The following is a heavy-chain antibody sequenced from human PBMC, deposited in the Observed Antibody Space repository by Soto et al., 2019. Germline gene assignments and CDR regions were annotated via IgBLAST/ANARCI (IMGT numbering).Heavy chain of an antibody. CDR2: IWFDGINR. V-gene: IGHV3-33*01. J-gene: IGHJ4*02. D-gene: IGHD3-22*01. Sequence: GGSLRLACAASGFSFSKFAMHWVRQAPGKGLECVAVIWFDGINRDYADSVKGRFTVSRDSSENTLSLQMNNLRAEYTGVYYYATEGDSSGYPVHFVSSGQGTEITFFS. CDR1: GFSFSKFA. CDR3: ATEGDSSGYPVHFVS.